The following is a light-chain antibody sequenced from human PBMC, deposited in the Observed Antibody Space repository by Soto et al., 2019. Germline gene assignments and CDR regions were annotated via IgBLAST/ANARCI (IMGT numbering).Light chain of an antibody. Sequence: QAVVTQEPSFSVSPGGTVTLTCGLNSGSVSTSYYPSWYQQTPGQAPRTLIYSTNARSSGVPDRFSGSILGNKAALTITGAQADDEADYYCVLYMGSGVSFGGGTKLTVL. CDR2: STN. V-gene: IGLV8-61*01. CDR1: SGSVSTSYY. CDR3: VLYMGSGVS. J-gene: IGLJ2*01.